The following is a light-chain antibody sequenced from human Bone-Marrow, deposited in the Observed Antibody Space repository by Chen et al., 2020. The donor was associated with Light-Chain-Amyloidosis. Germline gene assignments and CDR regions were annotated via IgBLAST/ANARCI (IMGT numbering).Light chain of an antibody. CDR1: DLPTKY. CDR2: RDT. J-gene: IGLJ2*01. CDR3: QSADSSGTYEVI. Sequence: SYELTQPPSVPVSPVQTARIPCSGDDLPTKYAYWYQQKPGQAPVMVIHRDTERPSGISERFSGSSSGTTATLTISGVQAEDEADYHCQSADSSGTYEVIFGGGTKLTVL. V-gene: IGLV3-25*03.